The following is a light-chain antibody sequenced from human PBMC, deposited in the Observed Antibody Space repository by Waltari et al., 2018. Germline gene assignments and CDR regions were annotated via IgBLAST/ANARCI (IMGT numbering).Light chain of an antibody. J-gene: IGLJ1*01. Sequence: QSALTQPASVSGSPGQSITISFTGTSSDVGGYNYVSWYQQHPGKAPKLMIYDVSNRPSGVSNRFSGSKSGNTASLTISGLQAEDEADYYCSSYTSSSTLDVFGTGTKVTVL. CDR3: SSYTSSSTLDV. CDR2: DVS. CDR1: SSDVGGYNY. V-gene: IGLV2-14*03.